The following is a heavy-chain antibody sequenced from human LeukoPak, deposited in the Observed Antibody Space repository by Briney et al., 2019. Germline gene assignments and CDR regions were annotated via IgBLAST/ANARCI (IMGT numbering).Heavy chain of an antibody. CDR3: ARDQSRYGDYEYWFDP. V-gene: IGHV4-59*01. D-gene: IGHD4-17*01. Sequence: SETLSLTCTVSGGSISSYYWSWIRQPPGKGLEWIGYIYYSGSTNYNPSLKSRVTISVDTSKNQFSLKLSSVTAADTAVYYCARDQSRYGDYEYWFDPWGQGTLVTVSS. J-gene: IGHJ5*02. CDR1: GGSISSYY. CDR2: IYYSGST.